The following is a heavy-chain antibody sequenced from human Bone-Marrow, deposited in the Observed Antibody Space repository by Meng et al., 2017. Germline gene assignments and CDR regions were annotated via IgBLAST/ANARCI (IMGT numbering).Heavy chain of an antibody. V-gene: IGHV4-34*01. Sequence: GSLRLSCAVYGGSFSGYYWSWIRQPPGKGLEWIGEINHSGSTNYNPSLKSRVTISVDTSNNQFSLKLSSVTAADTAVYYCARGRVYYDILTGYYVSIYYYYGMDVWGQGTTVTVSS. CDR3: ARGRVYYDILTGYYVSIYYYYGMDV. CDR2: INHSGST. CDR1: GGSFSGYY. D-gene: IGHD3-9*01. J-gene: IGHJ6*02.